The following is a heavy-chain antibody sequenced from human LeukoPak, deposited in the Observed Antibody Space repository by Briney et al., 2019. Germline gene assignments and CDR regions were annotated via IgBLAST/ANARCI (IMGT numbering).Heavy chain of an antibody. J-gene: IGHJ4*02. Sequence: KASETLSLTCTVSGGSIRSYYWSWIRQPPGKGLEWIGYIYYSGSTNYNPSLKSRVTISVDTSKNQFSLKLSSVPAADTAVYYCARARAYGDYGYWGQGTLVTVSS. CDR2: IYYSGST. CDR1: GGSIRSYY. CDR3: ARARAYGDYGY. D-gene: IGHD4-17*01. V-gene: IGHV4-59*01.